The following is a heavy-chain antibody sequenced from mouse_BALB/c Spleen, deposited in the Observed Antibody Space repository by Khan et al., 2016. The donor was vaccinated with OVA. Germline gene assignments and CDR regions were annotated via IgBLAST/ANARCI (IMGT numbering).Heavy chain of an antibody. CDR1: GYTLTNYG. J-gene: IGHJ3*01. D-gene: IGHD2-1*01. V-gene: IGHV9-3-1*01. CDR2: INTYTGEP. CDR3: ARSDGNYWFAY. Sequence: QIQLVQSGPELKKPGETVKISCKASGYTLTNYGMNWVKQAPGKGLKWMGWINTYTGEPTYAEDFKGRIAFSLETSASPAYLQINNLKNEDTATSFCARSDGNYWFAYWGQGTLVTVSA.